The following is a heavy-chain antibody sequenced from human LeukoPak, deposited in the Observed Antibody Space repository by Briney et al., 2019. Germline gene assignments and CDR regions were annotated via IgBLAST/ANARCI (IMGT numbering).Heavy chain of an antibody. D-gene: IGHD1-1*01. Sequence: ASVKVSCKASGYTFTSYGISWVRQAPGQGLEWMGWIGAYNGNTNYAQKLQGRVTMTTDTSTSTAYMELRSLRSDDTAVYYCARDVPTTGTTPTADYWGQGTLVTVSS. CDR2: IGAYNGNT. V-gene: IGHV1-18*01. CDR1: GYTFTSYG. CDR3: ARDVPTTGTTPTADY. J-gene: IGHJ4*02.